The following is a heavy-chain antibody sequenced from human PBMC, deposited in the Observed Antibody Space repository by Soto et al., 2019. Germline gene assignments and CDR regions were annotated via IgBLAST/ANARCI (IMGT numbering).Heavy chain of an antibody. CDR2: KNPNNGNA. CDR1: GFTFITYD. CDR3: ARRKGRSGPYYLDL. V-gene: IGHV1-8*01. Sequence: ASVKVSCKASGFTFITYDFSWVRQASVQGLELMGWKNPNNGNAGFAQKFRGRINMTRNTSISTAYLELSSLRSDDSAVYFCARRKGRSGPYYLDLWG. J-gene: IGHJ6*03.